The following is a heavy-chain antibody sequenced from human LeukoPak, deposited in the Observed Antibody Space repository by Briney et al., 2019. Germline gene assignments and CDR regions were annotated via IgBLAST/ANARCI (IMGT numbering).Heavy chain of an antibody. Sequence: SETLSLTCAVYGGSFSGYYWSWIRQPPGKGLEWIGEINHSGSTNYNPSLKSRVTISLDTSKNQFSLKLSSVTAADTAIYYCARDVYFPDTSGYKDYWGQGILVTVAS. CDR3: ARDVYFPDTSGYKDY. J-gene: IGHJ4*02. D-gene: IGHD3-22*01. V-gene: IGHV4-34*01. CDR1: GGSFSGYY. CDR2: INHSGST.